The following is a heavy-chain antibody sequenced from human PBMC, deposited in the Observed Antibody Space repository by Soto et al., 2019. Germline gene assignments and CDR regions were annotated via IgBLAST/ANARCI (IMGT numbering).Heavy chain of an antibody. CDR2: IGSGSP. CDR1: GFTFSGYA. D-gene: IGHD6-13*01. Sequence: EVQLLESGGGLVQPGGSLRLSCAASGFTFSGYAMSWVRQAPGKGLEWVSAIGSGSPFYADSVKGRSTISRDNANSMLYLQMNSLRADDTAVYFCAQDLGSSWYHYNSFAPGGQGTLVTVSS. CDR3: AQDLGSSWYHYNSFAP. J-gene: IGHJ5*02. V-gene: IGHV3-23*01.